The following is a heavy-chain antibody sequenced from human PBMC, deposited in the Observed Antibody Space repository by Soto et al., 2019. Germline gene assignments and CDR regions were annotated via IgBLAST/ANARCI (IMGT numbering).Heavy chain of an antibody. CDR1: GFTLSSYS. V-gene: IGHV3-21*04. CDR2: ISSTGSYT. D-gene: IGHD6-6*01. Sequence: EEQLVESGGGLVKPGGSLRLSCAASGFTLSSYSMNWVRQAPGKGLEWVSSISSTGSYTFYADSVKGRFTISRDNAKNSLYLQMNSLRAEDTAVYYCARGTARYYYYGMDVWGQGTTVTVSS. J-gene: IGHJ6*02. CDR3: ARGTARYYYYGMDV.